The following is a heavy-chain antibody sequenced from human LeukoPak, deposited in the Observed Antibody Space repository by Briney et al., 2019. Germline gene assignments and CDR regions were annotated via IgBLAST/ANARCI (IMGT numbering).Heavy chain of an antibody. CDR2: IYYSGST. CDR3: ASSYSSGWQYYYYYYMDV. V-gene: IGHV4-59*01. J-gene: IGHJ6*03. CDR1: GGSISSYY. D-gene: IGHD6-19*01. Sequence: SETLSLTCTVSGGSISSYYWSWIRQPPGKGLEWIGYIYYSGSTNYNPSLKNRVTISVDTSKNQFSLKLSSVTAADTAVYYCASSYSSGWQYYYYYYMDVWGKGTTVTVSS.